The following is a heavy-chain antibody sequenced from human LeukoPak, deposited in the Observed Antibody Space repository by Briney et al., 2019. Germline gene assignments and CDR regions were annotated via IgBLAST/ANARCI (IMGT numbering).Heavy chain of an antibody. Sequence: PGGSLRLSCAASGFTFSSYAMSWLRQTPQKGLEWVSGISVTGDITYYADSVKGRFTISRDNSKNTLYLQMNSLRAEDTAVYYCAKDRGIAARKFLDYWGQGTLVTVSS. J-gene: IGHJ4*02. CDR2: ISVTGDIT. CDR1: GFTFSSYA. CDR3: AKDRGIAARKFLDY. V-gene: IGHV3-23*01. D-gene: IGHD6-6*01.